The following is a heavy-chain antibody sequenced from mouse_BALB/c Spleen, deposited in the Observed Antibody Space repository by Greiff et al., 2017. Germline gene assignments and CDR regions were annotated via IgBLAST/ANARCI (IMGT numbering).Heavy chain of an antibody. D-gene: IGHD4-1*01. CDR2: IYPGDGDT. V-gene: IGHV1-87*01. CDR3: APNWEDAMDY. CDR1: GYTFTSYW. Sequence: QVQLQQSGAELARPGASVKLSCKASGYTFTSYWMQWVKQRPGQGLEWIGAIYPGDGDTRYTQKFKGKATLTADKSSSTAYMQLSSLASEDSAVYYCAPNWEDAMDYWGQGTSVTVSS. J-gene: IGHJ4*01.